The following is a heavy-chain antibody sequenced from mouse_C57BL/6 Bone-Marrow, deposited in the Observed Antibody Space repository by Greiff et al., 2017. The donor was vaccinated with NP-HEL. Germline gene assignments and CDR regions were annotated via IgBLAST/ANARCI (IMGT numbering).Heavy chain of an antibody. J-gene: IGHJ4*01. CDR3: TTPLMITNVGYAMDY. CDR2: IDPENGDT. V-gene: IGHV14-4*01. CDR1: GFNIKDDY. D-gene: IGHD2-4*01. Sequence: EVQLQQSGAELVRPGASVKLSCTASGFNIKDDYMHWVKQRPEQGLEWIGWIDPENGDTEYASKFQGKATITADTSSNTAYLQLSSLTSEDTAVYYCTTPLMITNVGYAMDYWGQGTSVTVSS.